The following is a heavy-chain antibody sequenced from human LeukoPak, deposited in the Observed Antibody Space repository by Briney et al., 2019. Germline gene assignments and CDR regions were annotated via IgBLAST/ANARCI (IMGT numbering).Heavy chain of an antibody. J-gene: IGHJ4*02. CDR3: ARATREPTVGARSRKGYYFDY. Sequence: PSETLSLTCTVSGGSITSYYWSWIRQPPGKGLEWIGYIYYSGSTNYNPSLKSRVTISVDRSKNQFSLKLSSVTAADTAVYYCARATREPTVGARSRKGYYFDYWGQGTLVTVSS. CDR1: GGSITSYY. V-gene: IGHV4-59*01. D-gene: IGHD1-26*01. CDR2: IYYSGST.